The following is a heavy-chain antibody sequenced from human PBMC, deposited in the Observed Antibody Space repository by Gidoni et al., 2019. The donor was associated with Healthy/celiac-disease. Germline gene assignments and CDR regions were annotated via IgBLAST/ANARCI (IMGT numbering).Heavy chain of an antibody. J-gene: IGHJ6*02. CDR1: GGSISSYY. V-gene: IGHV4-59*08. D-gene: IGHD6-13*01. CDR2: IYYSGGT. CDR3: ARHGSSSSWYPLFPYYYGMDV. Sequence: QVQLQESGPGLVKPSETLSLTCPVSGGSISSYYCTWIRQPPGKGLEWIGYIYYSGGTNYNPSLKSRVTISVDTSKNQFSLKLSSVTAADTAVYYCARHGSSSSWYPLFPYYYGMDVWGQGTTVTVSS.